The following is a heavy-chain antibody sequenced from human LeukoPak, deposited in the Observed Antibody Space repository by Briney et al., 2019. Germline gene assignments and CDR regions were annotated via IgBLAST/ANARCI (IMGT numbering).Heavy chain of an antibody. CDR3: ARDGAYGGAFDI. J-gene: IGHJ3*02. V-gene: IGHV4-61*08. D-gene: IGHD4-23*01. CDR1: GGSVSSGGYY. CDR2: IYYSGST. Sequence: SETLSLTCTVSGGSVSSGGYYWSWIRQPPGKGVEWIGYIYYSGSTNYNPSLKSRVTISVDTSKNQISLKLSSVTAADTAVYYCARDGAYGGAFDIWGQGTMVTASS.